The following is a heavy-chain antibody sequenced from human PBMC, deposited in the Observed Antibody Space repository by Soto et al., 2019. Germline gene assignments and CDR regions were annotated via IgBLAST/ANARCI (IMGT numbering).Heavy chain of an antibody. J-gene: IGHJ4*02. CDR1: GFTFSRYG. CDR2: ISFDGTET. CDR3: ARGTGQPVAC. Sequence: QVQLVQSGGGVVQPGRSLRLSCAASGFTFSRYGMHWVRQAPGKGLEWVAIISFDGTETYFADSVKGRFTISRDNSKNTLALQTDSLRSDDTAVYSCARGTGQPVACWGQGPVVNVSS. V-gene: IGHV3-30*03. D-gene: IGHD3-10*01.